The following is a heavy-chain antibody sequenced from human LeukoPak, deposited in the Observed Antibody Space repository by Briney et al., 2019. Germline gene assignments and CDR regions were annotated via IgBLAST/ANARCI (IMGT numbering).Heavy chain of an antibody. V-gene: IGHV1-69*05. J-gene: IGHJ5*02. Sequence: SVKVSCKASGGTFSSYAISWVRQAPGQGLEWMGRIIPIFGTANYAQKFQGRVTITTDESTSTAYLELSSLRSEDTAVYYCARDSDLDYGDYKRWFDPWGQGTLVTVSS. CDR3: ARDSDLDYGDYKRWFDP. CDR2: IIPIFGTA. CDR1: GGTFSSYA. D-gene: IGHD4-17*01.